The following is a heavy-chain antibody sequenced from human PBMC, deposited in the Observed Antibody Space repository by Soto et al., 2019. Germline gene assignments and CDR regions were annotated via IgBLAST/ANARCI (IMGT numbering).Heavy chain of an antibody. CDR1: GFTFSSYA. V-gene: IGHV3-23*01. D-gene: IGHD3-22*01. J-gene: IGHJ4*02. CDR3: AKSYYYDSSGYYDY. CDR2: ISGIGGST. Sequence: EVQLLESGGGLVQPGGSLRLSCAASGFTFSSYAMSWVRQAPGKGLEWVSAISGIGGSTYYADSVKGRFTISRDNSKNTLYLQMNSLRAEDTAVYYCAKSYYYDSSGYYDYWGQGTLVTVFS.